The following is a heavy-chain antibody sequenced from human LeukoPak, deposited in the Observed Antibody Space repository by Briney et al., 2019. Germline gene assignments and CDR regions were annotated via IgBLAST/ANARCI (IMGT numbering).Heavy chain of an antibody. J-gene: IGHJ4*02. V-gene: IGHV3-23*01. CDR2: ISGSGDST. D-gene: IGHD3-10*01. CDR1: GFTFSSYA. Sequence: GGSLRLSCAASGFTFSSYAMSWVRQAPGKGLEWVSAISGSGDSTYYGDSVKGRFTISRDNSKNTLYLQMNSLRAEDTAVYYCAKVLNYYASGYFDYWGQGTLVTVSS. CDR3: AKVLNYYASGYFDY.